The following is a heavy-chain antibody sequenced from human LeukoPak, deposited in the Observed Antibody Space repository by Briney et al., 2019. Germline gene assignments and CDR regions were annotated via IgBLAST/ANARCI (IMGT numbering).Heavy chain of an antibody. CDR1: GFTFDDYA. D-gene: IGHD4-17*01. CDR3: AKDQNTVTTGEAFDI. V-gene: IGHV3-9*01. Sequence: PGGSLRLSCAASGFTFDDYAMHWVRQAPGKGLEWVSGISWNSGSIGYADSVKGRFTISRDISKNTLYLQMNSLRAEDTAVYYCAKDQNTVTTGEAFDIWGQGTMVTVSS. CDR2: ISWNSGSI. J-gene: IGHJ3*02.